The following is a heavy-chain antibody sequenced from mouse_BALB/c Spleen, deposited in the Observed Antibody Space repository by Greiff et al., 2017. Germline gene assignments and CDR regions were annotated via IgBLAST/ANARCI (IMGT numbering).Heavy chain of an antibody. J-gene: IGHJ2*01. CDR1: GYAFTSYN. CDR2: IDPYNGGT. V-gene: IGHV1S135*01. Sequence: LVESGPELVKPGASVKVSCKASGYAFTSYNMYWVKQSHGKSLEWIGYIDPYNGGTSYNQKFKGKATLTVDKSSSTAYMHLNSLTSEDSAVYYCASYDYDGVGYYWGQGTTLTVSS. CDR3: ASYDYDGVGYY. D-gene: IGHD2-4*01.